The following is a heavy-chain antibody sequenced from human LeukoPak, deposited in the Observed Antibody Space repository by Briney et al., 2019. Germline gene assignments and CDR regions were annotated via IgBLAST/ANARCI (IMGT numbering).Heavy chain of an antibody. Sequence: GGSLRLSCAASGFTFSGSAMHWVRQASGKGLEWVGRIRSKANSYATAYAASVKGRFTISRDDSKNKAYLQMNSLKTEDTAVYYCTTYCSGGSCYSYDAFDIWGQGTMVTVSS. CDR2: IRSKANSYAT. CDR1: GFTFSGSA. CDR3: TTYCSGGSCYSYDAFDI. V-gene: IGHV3-73*01. D-gene: IGHD2-15*01. J-gene: IGHJ3*02.